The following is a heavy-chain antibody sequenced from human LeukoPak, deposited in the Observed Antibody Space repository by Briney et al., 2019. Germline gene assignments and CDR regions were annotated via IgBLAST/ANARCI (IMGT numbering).Heavy chain of an antibody. J-gene: IGHJ6*04. CDR3: AELGITMIGGV. D-gene: IGHD3-10*02. Sequence: GGSLRLSCAASGFTFSSYWMSWVRQAPGKGLEWVANIKEDGSEEYYVDSVKGRFTISRDNAKNSLYLQMNSLRAEDTAVYYCAELGITMIGGVWGKGTTVTISS. CDR2: IKEDGSEE. V-gene: IGHV3-7*01. CDR1: GFTFSSYW.